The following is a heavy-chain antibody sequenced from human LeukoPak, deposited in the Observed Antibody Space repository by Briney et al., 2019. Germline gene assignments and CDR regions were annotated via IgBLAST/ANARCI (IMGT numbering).Heavy chain of an antibody. CDR3: SRDAYSYGSGSPGGGYYYYYMDV. J-gene: IGHJ6*03. D-gene: IGHD3-10*01. CDR1: GGSISSYY. CDR2: IYYSGSI. Sequence: PSETLSLTCTVSGGSISSYYWSWIRQPPGKGLEWIGYIYYSGSINYNPSLKSRVTISVDTSKNQFSLRLSSVSAADTAVYYCSRDAYSYGSGSPGGGYYYYYMDVWGKGTTVIVSS. V-gene: IGHV4-59*01.